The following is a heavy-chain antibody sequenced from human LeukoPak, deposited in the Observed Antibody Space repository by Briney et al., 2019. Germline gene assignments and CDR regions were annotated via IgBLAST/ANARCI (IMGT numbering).Heavy chain of an antibody. CDR2: IYPGDSDT. D-gene: IGHD5-18*01. J-gene: IGHJ4*02. CDR3: ARRAYIYGFDY. CDR1: GYSFTSYW. V-gene: IGHV5-51*01. Sequence: GESLKISCKGSGYSFTSYWIGWVRQMPGKGLEWMGTIYPGDSDTRHSPSLQGQVIISADKSISTAYLQWSSLKASDTAMYYCARRAYIYGFDYWGQGTLVTVSS.